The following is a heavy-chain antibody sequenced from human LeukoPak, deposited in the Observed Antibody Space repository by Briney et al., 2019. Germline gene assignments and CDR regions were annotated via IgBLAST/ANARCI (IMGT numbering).Heavy chain of an antibody. CDR3: ARGVYGDPRRRPNFDI. CDR2: IYTSGST. Sequence: PSETLSLTCTVSGGSISSYYWSWIRQPAGKGLEWIGRIYTSGSTNYNPSLKSRVTMSVDTSKNQFSLKLSSVTAADTAVYYCARGVYGDPRRRPNFDIWGQGTMVTVSS. D-gene: IGHD4-17*01. J-gene: IGHJ3*02. V-gene: IGHV4-4*07. CDR1: GGSISSYY.